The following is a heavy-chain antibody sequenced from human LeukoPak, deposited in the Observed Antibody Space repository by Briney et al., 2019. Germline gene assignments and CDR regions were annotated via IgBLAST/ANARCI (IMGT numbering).Heavy chain of an antibody. D-gene: IGHD3-9*01. V-gene: IGHV4-4*07. CDR1: GGSISSYY. J-gene: IGHJ4*02. Sequence: SETLSLTCTVSGGSISSYYWSWIRQPAGKGLEWIGRIYTSGSTNYNPSLKSRVTISVDTSKNQFSLKLSSVTAADTAVYYCARVEPYYDILTGSPAGGPFDYWGQGTLVTVSS. CDR3: ARVEPYYDILTGSPAGGPFDY. CDR2: IYTSGST.